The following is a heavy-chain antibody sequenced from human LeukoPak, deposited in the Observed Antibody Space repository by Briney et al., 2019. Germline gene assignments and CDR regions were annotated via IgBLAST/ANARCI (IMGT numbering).Heavy chain of an antibody. CDR3: ARGPYCSSTSCYASLPLFDS. D-gene: IGHD2-2*01. J-gene: IGHJ4*02. CDR2: INHSGST. CDR1: GGSFSNYY. V-gene: IGHV4-34*01. Sequence: PSETLSLTCAVYGGSFSNYYWSWIRQPPGKGLEWIGEINHSGSTNYNPSLKSRVTMSVDTSKNQFSLKVSSVTAADTAVYYCARGPYCSSTSCYASLPLFDSWGQGTLVTVSS.